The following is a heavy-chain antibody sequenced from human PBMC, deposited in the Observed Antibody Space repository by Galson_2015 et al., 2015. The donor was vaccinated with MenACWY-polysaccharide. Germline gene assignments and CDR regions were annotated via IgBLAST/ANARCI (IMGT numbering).Heavy chain of an antibody. CDR2: ISGSGGST. J-gene: IGHJ3*02. CDR3: AKDWGWELMGVAFGI. Sequence: SLRLSCAASGFTFSSYAMSWVRQAPGKGLEWVSTISGSGGSTYCADSVKDRFTISRDNSKNTLYLQMNSLRAEDTAVYYCAKDWGWELMGVAFGIWGQGTMVTVSS. D-gene: IGHD1-26*01. CDR1: GFTFSSYA. V-gene: IGHV3-23*01.